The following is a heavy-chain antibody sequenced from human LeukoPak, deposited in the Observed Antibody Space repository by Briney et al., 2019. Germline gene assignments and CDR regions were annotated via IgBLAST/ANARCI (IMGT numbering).Heavy chain of an antibody. CDR3: ARSHITMVRGVIIPFDY. Sequence: ASVKVSCKVSGYTLTELSMHWVRQAPGKGLEWMGGFDPEDGETIYAQKFQGRVTMTTDTSTSTAYMELRSLRSDDTAVYYCARSHITMVRGVIIPFDYWGQGTLVTVSS. J-gene: IGHJ4*02. CDR2: FDPEDGET. D-gene: IGHD3-10*01. CDR1: GYTLTELS. V-gene: IGHV1-24*01.